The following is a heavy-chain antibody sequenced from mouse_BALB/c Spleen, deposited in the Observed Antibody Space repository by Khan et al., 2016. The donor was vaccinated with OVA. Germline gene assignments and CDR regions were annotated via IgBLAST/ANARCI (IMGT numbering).Heavy chain of an antibody. J-gene: IGHJ4*01. Sequence: EVELVESGGGLVKPGGSLKLSCAASGFTFSIYTMSWVLQTPEKRLEWVATISGGGGDTYYPDSVKGRFTISRDNAKNNLYLQMSSRRSEDTALYYCARSLIYYDYDGNAMDYWGQGTSVTVSS. CDR1: GFTFSIYT. V-gene: IGHV5-9*03. CDR3: ARSLIYYDYDGNAMDY. D-gene: IGHD2-4*01. CDR2: ISGGGGDT.